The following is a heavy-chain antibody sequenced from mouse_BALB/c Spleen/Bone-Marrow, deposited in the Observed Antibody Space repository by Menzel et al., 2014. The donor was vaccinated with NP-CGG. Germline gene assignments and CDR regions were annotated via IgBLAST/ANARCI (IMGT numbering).Heavy chain of an antibody. CDR3: ARFITTGAMDY. D-gene: IGHD1-1*01. CDR1: EFSLSRYN. CDR2: IWGGGNT. Sequence: VKVVESGPGQVAPSQSLSITCTVSEFSLSRYNVHWVRQPPGKGLEWLGVIWGGGNTDYNSGLKSRLSISKDNSKSQVFLKMNSLQTDDTAMYYCARFITTGAMDYWGQGTSVTVSS. V-gene: IGHV2-6-4*01. J-gene: IGHJ4*01.